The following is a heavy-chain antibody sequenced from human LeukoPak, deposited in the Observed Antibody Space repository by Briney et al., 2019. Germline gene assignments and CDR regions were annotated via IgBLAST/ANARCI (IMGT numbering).Heavy chain of an antibody. CDR2: MNPNSGNT. CDR1: GYTFTSYD. V-gene: IGHV1-8*01. D-gene: IGHD2-15*01. Sequence: ASVKVSCKASGYTFTSYDINWVRQATGQGLKWMGWMNPNSGNTGYAQKFQGRVTMTRNTSISTAYMELSRLRSDDTAVYYCARDLGYCSGGSCYLPLYWGQGTLVTVSS. CDR3: ARDLGYCSGGSCYLPLY. J-gene: IGHJ4*02.